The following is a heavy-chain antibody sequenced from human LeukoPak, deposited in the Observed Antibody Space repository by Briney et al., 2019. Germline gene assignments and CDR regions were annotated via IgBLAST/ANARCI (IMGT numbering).Heavy chain of an antibody. J-gene: IGHJ4*02. CDR1: GFTFSNYA. CDR3: AKDRSTGSPPPGC. V-gene: IGHV3-23*01. Sequence: GGSLRLSCAASGFTFSNYAMSWVRQAPGEGLEWVSAISGSCESTYYPDSVRGRFTISRDNSKNTLYLQMDSLRVEYTAVYYCAKDRSTGSPPPGCWGQGTLVTVSS. D-gene: IGHD1-26*01. CDR2: ISGSCEST.